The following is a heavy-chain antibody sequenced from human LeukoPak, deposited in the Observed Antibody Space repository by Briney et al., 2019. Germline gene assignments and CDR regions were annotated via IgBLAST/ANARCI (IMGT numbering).Heavy chain of an antibody. CDR3: ALLAAADSES. Sequence: PGGSLRLSSAGSGFTFSSYWMHWVRQAPGKGLVWVSRINSDGSDTIYADSVKGRFTISRDNAKNTLYLQMNSLRAEDTAVYYCALLAAADSESWGQGTLVTVSS. CDR2: INSDGSDT. CDR1: GFTFSSYW. V-gene: IGHV3-74*01. D-gene: IGHD6-13*01. J-gene: IGHJ5*02.